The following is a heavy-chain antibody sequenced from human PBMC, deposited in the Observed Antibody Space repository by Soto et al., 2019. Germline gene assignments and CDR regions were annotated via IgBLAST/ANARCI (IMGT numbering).Heavy chain of an antibody. J-gene: IGHJ6*02. CDR3: ARDHADYYYYYGMDV. V-gene: IGHV1-18*01. CDR1: GYTFTSYG. Sequence: ASVKVSCKASGYTFTSYGISWVRQAPGQGLEWMGWISAYNGNTNYAQKLQGRVTMATDTSTSTAYMELRSLRSDDTAVYYCARDHADYYYYYGMDVWGQGTKVTVSS. CDR2: ISAYNGNT.